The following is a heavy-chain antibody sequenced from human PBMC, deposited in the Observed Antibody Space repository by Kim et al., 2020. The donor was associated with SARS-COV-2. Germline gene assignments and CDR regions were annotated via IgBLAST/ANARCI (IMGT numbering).Heavy chain of an antibody. V-gene: IGHV5-51*01. D-gene: IGHD7-27*01. CDR2: IYPDDSDT. Sequence: GESLKISCQGSGYTFSNYWIGWVRQMSGKGLEWMGIIYPDDSDTRYSPSFEGQVTMSVDKSISTAYLQWSSLKASDTAMYYCARHPKENWGRYYYYGMDVWGQGTSVTVSS. J-gene: IGHJ6*02. CDR3: ARHPKENWGRYYYYGMDV. CDR1: GYTFSNYW.